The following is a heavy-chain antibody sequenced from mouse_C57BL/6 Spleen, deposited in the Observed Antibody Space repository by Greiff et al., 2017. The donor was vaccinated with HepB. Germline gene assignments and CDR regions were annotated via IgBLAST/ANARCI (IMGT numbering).Heavy chain of an antibody. V-gene: IGHV5-17*01. D-gene: IGHD1-1*01. J-gene: IGHJ2*01. CDR3: ARRDYYGSSYKVYFDY. Sequence: EVKVVESGGGLVKPGGSLKLSCAASGFTFSDYGMHWVRQAPEKGLEWVAYISSGSSTIYYADTVKGRFTISRDNAKNTLFLQMTSLRSEDTAMYYCARRDYYGSSYKVYFDYWGQGTTLTVSS. CDR2: ISSGSSTI. CDR1: GFTFSDYG.